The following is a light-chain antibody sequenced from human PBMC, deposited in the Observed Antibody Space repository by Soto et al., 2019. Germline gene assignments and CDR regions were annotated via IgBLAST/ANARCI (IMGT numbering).Light chain of an antibody. CDR3: QTWGFGIYVV. CDR1: SGHSTYA. V-gene: IGLV4-69*01. Sequence: QLVLPQSPSASASLGASVKLTCTLSSGHSTYAIAWHQQQPEKGPRYLMKLNSDGSHSKGDGITDRFSGSSSGAERYLTISCLQSEDEADYFCQTWGFGIYVVFGGGTKLTVL. J-gene: IGLJ2*01. CDR2: LNSDGSH.